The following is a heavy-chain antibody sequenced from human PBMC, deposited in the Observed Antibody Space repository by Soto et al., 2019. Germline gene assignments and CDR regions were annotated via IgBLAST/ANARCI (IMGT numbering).Heavy chain of an antibody. D-gene: IGHD6-19*01. Sequence: QIQLVQSGGGGVQPGRSLRLSCAASGFMLSSYGMHWVRQAPGKGLEWVAAISYDGRNKWYMDSLEGRFTISRDNSESTVLLQVDRLRPDDTTMYFCAKDRGHLAVAAIAGGGCAFDAWGQGTMVTVSS. CDR1: GFMLSSYG. CDR3: AKDRGHLAVAAIAGGGCAFDA. CDR2: ISYDGRNK. J-gene: IGHJ3*01. V-gene: IGHV3-30*05.